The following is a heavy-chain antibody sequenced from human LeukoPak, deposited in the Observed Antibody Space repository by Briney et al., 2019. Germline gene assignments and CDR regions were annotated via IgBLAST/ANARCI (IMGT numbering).Heavy chain of an antibody. J-gene: IGHJ4*02. V-gene: IGHV3-23*01. CDR3: ARGGSDHYFDY. Sequence: GRSLRLSCAASGFTFNSYAMSWVRQAPGKGLEWVSAISGSGGSTYYADSVKGRFTISRDNSKNTLYLQMNSLRAEDTAVYYCARGGSDHYFDYWGQGTLVTVSS. CDR1: GFTFNSYA. D-gene: IGHD1-26*01. CDR2: ISGSGGST.